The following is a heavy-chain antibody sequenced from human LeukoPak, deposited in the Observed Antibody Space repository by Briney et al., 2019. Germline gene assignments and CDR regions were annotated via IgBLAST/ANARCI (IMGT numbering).Heavy chain of an antibody. J-gene: IGHJ4*02. CDR2: INPSCGST. CDR3: ARFIGYCSSTSCDNDY. CDR1: GYTFTSYY. D-gene: IGHD2-2*01. V-gene: IGHV1-46*01. Sequence: ASVKVSCKASGYTFTSYYMHWVRQAPGQGLEWMGIINPSCGSTSYAQKFQGRVTMTRDTSTSTVYMELSSLRSEDTAVYYCARFIGYCSSTSCDNDYWGQGTLVTVSS.